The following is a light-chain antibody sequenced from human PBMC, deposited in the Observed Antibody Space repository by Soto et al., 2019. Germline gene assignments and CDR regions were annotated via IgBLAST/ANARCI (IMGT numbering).Light chain of an antibody. CDR2: DDR. J-gene: IGLJ3*02. V-gene: IGLV3-21*02. Sequence: SYELTQPPSVSVAPGQTARITCGGNNIGSKSVHWYQQRRGQAPVLVVYDDRDRPSGIPERFSGSNSGNMATLTINRVEAGDEADYYCQVWDSTTDLRVFGGGTKVTVL. CDR3: QVWDSTTDLRV. CDR1: NIGSKS.